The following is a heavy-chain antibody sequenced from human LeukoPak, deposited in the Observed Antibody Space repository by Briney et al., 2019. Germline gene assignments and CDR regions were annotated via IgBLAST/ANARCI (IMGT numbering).Heavy chain of an antibody. CDR2: ISSSGSTI. J-gene: IGHJ5*02. Sequence: GGSLRLSCAASGFTFSDYYMSWIRQAPGKGLEWVSYISSSGSTIYYADSVTGRFTISRDNAKNSLYLQMNSLRAEDTAVYYCARAGRFLEWLDRWFDPWGQGTLVTVSS. D-gene: IGHD3-3*01. CDR1: GFTFSDYY. V-gene: IGHV3-11*01. CDR3: ARAGRFLEWLDRWFDP.